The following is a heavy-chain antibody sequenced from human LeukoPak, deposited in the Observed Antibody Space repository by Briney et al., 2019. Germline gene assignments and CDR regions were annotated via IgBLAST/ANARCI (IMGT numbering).Heavy chain of an antibody. D-gene: IGHD3-16*02. V-gene: IGHV1-2*02. CDR3: ARMAYDYVWGSYRYVYYYYMDV. CDR1: GYTFTGYY. J-gene: IGHJ6*03. CDR2: INPNSGGT. Sequence: ASVKVSCKASGYTFTGYYMHWVRQAPGQGLEWMGWINPNSGGTNYAQKFQGRVTMTRDTSISTAYMELSRLRSDDTAVYYCARMAYDYVWGSYRYVYYYYMDVWGKGTTVTVSS.